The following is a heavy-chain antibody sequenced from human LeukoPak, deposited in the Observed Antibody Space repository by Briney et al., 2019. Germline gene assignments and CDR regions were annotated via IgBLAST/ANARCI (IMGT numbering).Heavy chain of an antibody. V-gene: IGHV3-74*01. D-gene: IGHD2-21*02. CDR3: ARESVTASPRQSDAFDI. J-gene: IGHJ3*02. Sequence: QPGGSLRLSCAASGFSFSSHWMHWVRQAPGKGLEWVSRIQSDGSTTSYANSVKRRFTISRDNAKNTLYLQMNSLRAEDTAVYHCARESVTASPRQSDAFDIWGQGTMVTVSS. CDR1: GFSFSSHW. CDR2: IQSDGSTT.